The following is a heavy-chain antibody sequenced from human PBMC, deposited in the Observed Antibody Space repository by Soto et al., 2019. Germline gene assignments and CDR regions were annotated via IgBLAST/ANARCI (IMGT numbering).Heavy chain of an antibody. CDR2: ISAYSGNT. Sequence: QVQLVQSGAEVKKPGASVKVSCKASGYTFSSYAVTWVRQAPGQGLEWMAWISAYSGNTNYAQKFQGRVTMTTDTSTSTAYMELRSLSSDDTAVYYCARDSPASDYWGQGTLVTVSS. V-gene: IGHV1-18*01. J-gene: IGHJ4*02. CDR1: GYTFSSYA. CDR3: ARDSPASDY.